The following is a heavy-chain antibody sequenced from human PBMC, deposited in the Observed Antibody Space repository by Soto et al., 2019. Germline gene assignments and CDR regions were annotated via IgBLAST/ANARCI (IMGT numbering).Heavy chain of an antibody. J-gene: IGHJ4*02. V-gene: IGHV3-30-3*01. D-gene: IGHD6-19*01. CDR3: ARDRTDSSGSGGSFGY. CDR2: ISYDGSNK. CDR1: GFTFSSYA. Sequence: QVQLVESGGGVVQPGRSLRLSCAASGFTFSSYAMHWVRQAPGKGLEWVAVISYDGSNKYYADSVKGRFTISRDNSKNTRYLQMNSLRAEDTAVYYCARDRTDSSGSGGSFGYWGQGTLVTVSS.